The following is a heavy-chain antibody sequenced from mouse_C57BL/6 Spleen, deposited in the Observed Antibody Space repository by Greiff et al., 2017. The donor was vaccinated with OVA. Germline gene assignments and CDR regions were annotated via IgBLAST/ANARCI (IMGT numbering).Heavy chain of an antibody. CDR3: ARHGAPNMPPDDGSPY. CDR1: GYSFTGYY. Sequence: LQQSGPELVKPGASVKISCKASGYSFTGYYMHWVKQSSEKSLEWIGEINPSTGGTSYNQKFKGKATLTVDKSSSTAYMQLKSLTSEDSAVYYGARHGAPNMPPDDGSPYWGQGTLVTVYA. D-gene: IGHD2-3*01. J-gene: IGHJ3*01. V-gene: IGHV1-43*01. CDR2: INPSTGGT.